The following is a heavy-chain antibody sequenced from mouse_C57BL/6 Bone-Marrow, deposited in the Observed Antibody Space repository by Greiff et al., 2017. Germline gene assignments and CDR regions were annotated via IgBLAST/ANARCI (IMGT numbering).Heavy chain of an antibody. Sequence: QVQLQQSGPELVKPGASVKLSCKASGYTFTSYDINWVKQRPGQGLEWIGWIYPRDGSTKYNEKFKGKATLTVDTSSSTAYMELHSLTSEDSAVYFCARPTTVVATWYWYFDVWGTGTTVTVSS. J-gene: IGHJ1*03. V-gene: IGHV1-85*01. CDR2: IYPRDGST. CDR3: ARPTTVVATWYWYFDV. CDR1: GYTFTSYD. D-gene: IGHD1-1*01.